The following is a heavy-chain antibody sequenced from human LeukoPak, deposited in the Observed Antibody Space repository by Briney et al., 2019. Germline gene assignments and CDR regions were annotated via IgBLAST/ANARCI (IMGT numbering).Heavy chain of an antibody. Sequence: GGSLRLSCAASGFTVSTTYMSWVRQAPGKGLEWVARTKHDGSEKYYVDSVKGRFTISRDNAQNSLYLQMSSLRVEDTALYYCARLITSEAGRGMDVWGQGTTVTVSS. CDR2: TKHDGSEK. D-gene: IGHD1-14*01. CDR1: GFTVSTTY. V-gene: IGHV3-7*01. CDR3: ARLITSEAGRGMDV. J-gene: IGHJ6*02.